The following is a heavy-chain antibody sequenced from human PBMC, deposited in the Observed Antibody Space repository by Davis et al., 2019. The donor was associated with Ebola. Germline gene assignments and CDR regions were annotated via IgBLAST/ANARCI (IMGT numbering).Heavy chain of an antibody. J-gene: IGHJ6*02. CDR3: VRDRRQWLVPGWEGMDV. D-gene: IGHD6-19*01. CDR2: ISYDGRNK. V-gene: IGHV3-30*04. Sequence: PGGSLRLSCAGSGFTVRSYVMHWVRQAPGKGLEWLALISYDGRNKYYADSVKGRFSISRDNSKNTVDLQMNTLRIEDTAVYYCVRDRRQWLVPGWEGMDVWGQGTTVTVSS. CDR1: GFTVRSYV.